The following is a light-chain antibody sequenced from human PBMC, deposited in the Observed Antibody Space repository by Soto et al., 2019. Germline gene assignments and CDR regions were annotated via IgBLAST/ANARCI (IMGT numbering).Light chain of an antibody. V-gene: IGKV3-15*01. CDR1: QSVSTN. CDR3: QQLDNYPIT. J-gene: IGKJ5*01. CDR2: GAS. Sequence: EIVMTQSPATLSVSPGESATLSCRASQSVSTNSLAWYQQKPGQAPRLLIYGASTRATGIPARFSGSGSGTDFTLTISSLQPEDFATYYCQQLDNYPITFGQGTRLEIK.